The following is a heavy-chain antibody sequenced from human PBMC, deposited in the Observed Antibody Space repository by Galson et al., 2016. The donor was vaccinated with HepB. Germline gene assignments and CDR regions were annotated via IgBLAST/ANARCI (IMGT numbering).Heavy chain of an antibody. J-gene: IGHJ4*02. CDR1: GDSVSSNSAA. CDR3: AGEGASGYALDY. CDR2: TYYRSKWYN. Sequence: CAISGDSVSSNSAAWNWIGQSPSRGLEWLGRTYYRSKWYNDYAESVKSRITINPDTSKNQFSLQLHSVTPDDTAFYYCAGEGASGYALDYWGKGTLVTVSS. D-gene: IGHD6-25*01. V-gene: IGHV6-1*01.